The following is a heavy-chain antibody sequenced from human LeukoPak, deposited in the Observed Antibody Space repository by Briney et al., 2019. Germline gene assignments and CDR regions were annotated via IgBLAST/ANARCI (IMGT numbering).Heavy chain of an antibody. CDR1: GYTFTSYY. CDR2: INPSGGST. D-gene: IGHD3-10*01. Sequence: ASVKVSSKASGYTFTSYYMHWVRQAPGQGLEWMGLINPSGGSTSYVQKFQGRVTMTRDMSTSTVYMELSSLRSEDTAVYYCARGYGSEWGLYWFDPWGQGTLVTVSS. CDR3: ARGYGSEWGLYWFDP. V-gene: IGHV1-46*01. J-gene: IGHJ5*02.